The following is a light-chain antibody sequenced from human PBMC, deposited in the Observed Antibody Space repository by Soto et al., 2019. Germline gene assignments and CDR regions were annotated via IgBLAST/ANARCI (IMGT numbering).Light chain of an antibody. CDR3: QQYNSYSWT. V-gene: IGKV1-5*03. CDR1: QRISSW. Sequence: DIQMTQSPSTLSASVGDRVTITCRASQRISSWLARYQQKPGKAPKLLSYKASSLESGVPSRFSGSGSGTEFTLTISSLQPDDFATYYCQQYNSYSWTFGQGTKVEIK. J-gene: IGKJ1*01. CDR2: KAS.